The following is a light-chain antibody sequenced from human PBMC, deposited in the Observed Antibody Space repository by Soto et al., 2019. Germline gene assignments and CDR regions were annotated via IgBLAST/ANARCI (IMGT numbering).Light chain of an antibody. V-gene: IGLV1-44*01. Sequence: QPVLTQPPSASETPGQRVAISCSGSNSNIGTNTVNWYQQLPGTAPKLLIYADNQRPSGIPDRFSGSKSGTSASLAISGLQSEDEAHYYCTAWDDSLDGRVFGGGTKLTVL. CDR2: ADN. CDR3: TAWDDSLDGRV. J-gene: IGLJ3*02. CDR1: NSNIGTNT.